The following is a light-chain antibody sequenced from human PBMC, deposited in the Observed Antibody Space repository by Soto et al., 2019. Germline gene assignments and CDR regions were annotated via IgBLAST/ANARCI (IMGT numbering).Light chain of an antibody. V-gene: IGLV4-69*01. Sequence: QLVLTQSPSASASLGASVKLTCTLSSGHINYDIAWHQQQPGKGPRFLMSLKSDGSHTKGDGIPNRFSGSSSGAARYLTIASLQSEDEADYHCQTWGTGIVVFGGGTKLTVL. CDR1: SGHINYD. J-gene: IGLJ2*01. CDR3: QTWGTGIVV. CDR2: LKSDGSH.